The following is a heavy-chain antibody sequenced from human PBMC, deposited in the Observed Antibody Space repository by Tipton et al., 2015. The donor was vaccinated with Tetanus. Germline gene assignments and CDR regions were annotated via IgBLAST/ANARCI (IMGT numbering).Heavy chain of an antibody. CDR2: VHYSGST. J-gene: IGHJ4*02. D-gene: IGHD5-24*01. CDR1: GVSISSGDYC. V-gene: IGHV4-61*08. CDR3: ARGLDPYKSGNF. Sequence: TLSLTCTVSGVSISSGDYCWSWIRQPPGRGLEWIGYVHYSGSTNYSPSLRSRVTLSVDTSKNQFSLRLTSVTAADTAVYFCARGLDPYKSGNFWGQGTLVTVSS.